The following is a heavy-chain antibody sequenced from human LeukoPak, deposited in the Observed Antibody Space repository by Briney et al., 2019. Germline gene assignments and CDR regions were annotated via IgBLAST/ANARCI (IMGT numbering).Heavy chain of an antibody. CDR1: GFTFSSYS. D-gene: IGHD1-26*01. J-gene: IGHJ1*01. Sequence: PGGSLRLSCAASGFTFSSYSMNWVRQAPGKGLEWVSYISSSGSTIYYADSVKGRFTISRDNAKNSLYLQMNSLRAEDTAVYYCARASYSGSYSYFQHWGQGTLVTVSS. V-gene: IGHV3-48*04. CDR2: ISSSGSTI. CDR3: ARASYSGSYSYFQH.